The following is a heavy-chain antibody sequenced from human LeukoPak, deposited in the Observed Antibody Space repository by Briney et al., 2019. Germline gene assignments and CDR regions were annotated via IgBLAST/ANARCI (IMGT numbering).Heavy chain of an antibody. CDR1: GFTFSDYY. CDR3: ARPYHYYYDSSGYI. Sequence: GGSLRLSCAASGFTFSDYYMSWIRQAPGKGLEWVSYITSSGSTIYYADSAKGRFTISRDNAKNSLYLQMNSLRAEDTAVYYCARPYHYYYDSSGYIWGQGTLVTVSS. J-gene: IGHJ4*02. D-gene: IGHD3-22*01. CDR2: ITSSGSTI. V-gene: IGHV3-11*01.